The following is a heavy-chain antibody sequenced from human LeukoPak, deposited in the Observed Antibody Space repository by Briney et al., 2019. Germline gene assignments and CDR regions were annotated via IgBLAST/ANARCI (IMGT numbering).Heavy chain of an antibody. CDR1: GFTFSTYS. V-gene: IGHV3-21*01. CDR2: ISSSGSYI. D-gene: IGHD6-6*01. Sequence: GGSLRLSCAASGFTFSTYSMNWVRQAPGKGLEWVSSISSSGSYIYYADSVKGRFTISRDNAKNSLYLQMNSLRAEDTAVYYCARDALYSSSSEGDFDYWGQGTLATVSS. CDR3: ARDALYSSSSEGDFDY. J-gene: IGHJ4*02.